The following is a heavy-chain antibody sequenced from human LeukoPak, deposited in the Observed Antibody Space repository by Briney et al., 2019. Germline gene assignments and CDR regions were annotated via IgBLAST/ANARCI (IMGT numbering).Heavy chain of an antibody. CDR2: ISADGIDK. V-gene: IGHV3-30*18. D-gene: IGHD2-2*01. CDR3: AKGKSLPSRGDAFDI. Sequence: PGGSLRLSCAASGFPFSNYGMHWVRQAPGKGLEWVAVISADGIDKYYADSVKGRFTISRDNSKNTLYLQMSSLRAEDTAVYYCAKGKSLPSRGDAFDIWGQGTMVTVSS. CDR1: GFPFSNYG. J-gene: IGHJ3*02.